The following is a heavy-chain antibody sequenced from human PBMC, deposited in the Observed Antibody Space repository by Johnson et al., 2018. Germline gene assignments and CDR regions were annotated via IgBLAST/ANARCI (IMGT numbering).Heavy chain of an antibody. CDR1: GFTFDDYA. Sequence: EVQLVESGGVVVQPGGSLRLSCAASGFTFDDYAMHWVRQAPGKGLEWVSLISWDGGSTYYADSVKGRFTISRDNSKNSLYLQMNSLRAEDTALYYCAKVSVPYYYGSGSYSYYYMDVWGKGTTVTVSS. V-gene: IGHV3-43D*03. J-gene: IGHJ6*03. CDR2: ISWDGGST. D-gene: IGHD3-10*01. CDR3: AKVSVPYYYGSGSYSYYYMDV.